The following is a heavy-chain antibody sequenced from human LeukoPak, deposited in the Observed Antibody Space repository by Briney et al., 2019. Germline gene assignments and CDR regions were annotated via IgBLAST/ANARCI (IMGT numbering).Heavy chain of an antibody. CDR3: ARAYSSSWYFNWFDP. CDR1: GGSISSSSYY. V-gene: IGHV4-39*07. CDR2: IYYSGNT. J-gene: IGHJ5*02. D-gene: IGHD6-13*01. Sequence: ETLSLTCTVSGGSISSSSYYWGWIPQPPGKGLEGIWSIYYSGNTHYNPSLKSPVTISVDTSKNQFSLKLSSVTAAETAVYYCARAYSSSWYFNWFDPWGQGTLVTVSS.